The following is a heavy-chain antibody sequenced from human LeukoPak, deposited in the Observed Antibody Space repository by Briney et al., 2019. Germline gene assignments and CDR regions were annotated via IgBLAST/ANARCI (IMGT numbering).Heavy chain of an antibody. CDR3: AKGQRANIVVVNSGIDY. CDR1: GFTFSSYG. D-gene: IGHD3-22*01. Sequence: GGSLRLSCAASGFTFSSYGMHWVRQAPGKGLEWVAFIRYDGSNKYYADSVKGRFTISRDNSKNTLYLQMNSLRAEDTAVYYCAKGQRANIVVVNSGIDYWGQGTLVTVSS. J-gene: IGHJ4*02. CDR2: IRYDGSNK. V-gene: IGHV3-30*02.